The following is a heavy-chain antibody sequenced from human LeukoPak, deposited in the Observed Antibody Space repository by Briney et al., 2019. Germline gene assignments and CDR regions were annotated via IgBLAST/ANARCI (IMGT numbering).Heavy chain of an antibody. Sequence: GGSLRLSCAASGFPFSSYWMSWVRQAPGKGLEWVANIKQDGSEKYYVDSVKGRFTISRDNSKNTLYLQMNSLRAEDTAVYYCARMAEGVLLWFGELFREGGAFDYWGQGTLVTVSS. V-gene: IGHV3-7*01. D-gene: IGHD3-10*01. CDR2: IKQDGSEK. CDR3: ARMAEGVLLWFGELFREGGAFDY. J-gene: IGHJ4*02. CDR1: GFPFSSYW.